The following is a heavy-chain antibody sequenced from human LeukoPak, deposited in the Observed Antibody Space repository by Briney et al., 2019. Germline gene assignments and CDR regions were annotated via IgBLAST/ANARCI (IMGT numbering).Heavy chain of an antibody. CDR1: GFTFTSSA. Sequence: SVKVSCKASGFTFTSSAMQWVRQARGQHLEWIGWIVVASGNTNYAQKFEERVTITRDMSTSTAYMELSSLRSEDTAVYYCARRPLHSQNWLAPWGQGTLVTVSS. V-gene: IGHV1-58*02. CDR3: ARRPLHSQNWLAP. J-gene: IGHJ5*02. CDR2: IVVASGNT.